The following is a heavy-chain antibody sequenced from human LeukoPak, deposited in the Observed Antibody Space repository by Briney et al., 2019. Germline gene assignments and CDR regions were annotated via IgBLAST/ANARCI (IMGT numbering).Heavy chain of an antibody. CDR2: IYYSGST. V-gene: IGHV4-39*07. J-gene: IGHJ4*02. CDR3: ARDNWDGEFDY. D-gene: IGHD1-20*01. CDR1: GGSISSSSYY. Sequence: SETLSLTCTVSGGSISSSSYYWGWIRQPPGKGLEWIGSIYYSGSTYYNPSLKSRVTISVDTSKNQFSLKLSSVTAADTAVYYCARDNWDGEFDYWGQGTLVTVSS.